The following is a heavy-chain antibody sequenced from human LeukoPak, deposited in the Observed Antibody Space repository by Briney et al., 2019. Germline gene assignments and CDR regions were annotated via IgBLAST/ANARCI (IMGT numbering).Heavy chain of an antibody. CDR1: GFTFRSYW. J-gene: IGHJ6*03. CDR2: IKQDGSEK. CDR3: ARDYYGSGSYYYYYYYMDV. Sequence: GGSLRLSRSASGFTFRSYWMSWVRQAPGKGLEWVANIKQDGSEKYYVDSVKGRFTISRDNAKNSLYLQMNSLRAEDTAVYYCARDYYGSGSYYYYYYYMDVWGKGTTVTVSS. V-gene: IGHV3-7*01. D-gene: IGHD3-10*01.